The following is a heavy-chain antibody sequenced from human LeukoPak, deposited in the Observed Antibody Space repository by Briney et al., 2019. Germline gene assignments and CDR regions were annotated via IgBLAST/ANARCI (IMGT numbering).Heavy chain of an antibody. D-gene: IGHD5-18*01. CDR1: GGSITSSSYH. Sequence: NTSETLSLTCTVSGGSITSSSYHWGWIRQPPGKGLEWIGSIYYTGTTYYNPSLKSRVSISVDTSKNQFSLKLNSVTAADTAVYYCARVGSGYSYGPFDYWGQGTLVTVSS. CDR2: IYYTGTT. J-gene: IGHJ4*02. CDR3: ARVGSGYSYGPFDY. V-gene: IGHV4-39*07.